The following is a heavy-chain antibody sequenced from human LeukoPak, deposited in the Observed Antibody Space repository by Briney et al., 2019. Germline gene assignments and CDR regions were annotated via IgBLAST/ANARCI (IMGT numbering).Heavy chain of an antibody. CDR3: ARGRIAKIVVVHSFHYGMDV. CDR2: INDYTGNT. CDR1: GGLFTDYF. Sequence: SETLSLTCDVFGGLFTDYFWTWIRQSPGKGLEWIGEINDYTGNTNYNPSLNSRVSISLEKSKNQFSLELRSVTAADTAVYYCARGRIAKIVVVHSFHYGMDVWGQGTTVTVSS. J-gene: IGHJ6*02. V-gene: IGHV4-34*01. D-gene: IGHD3-22*01.